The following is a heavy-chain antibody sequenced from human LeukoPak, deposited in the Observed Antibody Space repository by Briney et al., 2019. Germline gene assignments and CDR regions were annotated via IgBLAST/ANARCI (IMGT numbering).Heavy chain of an antibody. CDR2: ISYDGSNK. CDR1: GFTFSSYA. D-gene: IGHD3-3*01. CDR3: ARDLRFLEWFNWFDP. V-gene: IGHV3-30*04. Sequence: PGGSLRLSCAASGFTFSSYAMHWVRQAPGKGLEWVAVISYDGSNKYYADSVKGRFTISRDNSKNTLYLQMNSLRAEDTAVYYRARDLRFLEWFNWFDPWGQGTLVTVSS. J-gene: IGHJ5*02.